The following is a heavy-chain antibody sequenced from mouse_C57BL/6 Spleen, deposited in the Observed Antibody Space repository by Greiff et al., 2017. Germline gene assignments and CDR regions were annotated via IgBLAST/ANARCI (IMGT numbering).Heavy chain of an antibody. Sequence: VQLLQSGAELARPGASVKLSCKASGYTFTSYGISWVKQRTGQGLEWIGEIYPRSGNNYYNEKFKGKATLTADKSSSTAYMELRSLSSEDAAVYFCAREGDSSGYSWFAYWGQGTLVTVSA. CDR3: AREGDSSGYSWFAY. D-gene: IGHD3-2*02. V-gene: IGHV1-81*01. CDR1: GYTFTSYG. J-gene: IGHJ3*01. CDR2: IYPRSGNN.